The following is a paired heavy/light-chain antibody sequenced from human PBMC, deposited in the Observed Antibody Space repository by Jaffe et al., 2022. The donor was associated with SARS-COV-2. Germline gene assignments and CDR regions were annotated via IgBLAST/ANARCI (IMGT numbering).Light chain of an antibody. J-gene: IGLJ2*01. V-gene: IGLV3-1*01. CDR2: QDT. CDR3: QAWDSNTVV. CDR1: KLGDKY. Sequence: SYELTQPPSVSVSPGQTASITCSGDKLGDKYTSWYQQKPGQSPVLVIYQDTKRPSGIPERFSGSNSGNTATLTISGTQAMDEADYYCQAWDSNTVVFGGGTKLTVL.
Heavy chain of an antibody. V-gene: IGHV1-46*01. CDR3: ARDTGCSGDCYYFDY. CDR1: GYTFTSYY. J-gene: IGHJ4*01. CDR2: LNPNSGST. Sequence: QVQLVQSGAEVKKPGASVKVSCKASGYTFTSYYMHWVRQAPGQGLEWMGILNPNSGSTIYAQKFQGRVTMTRDTSTSTVYMELSSLRSEDTAVYYCARDTGCSGDCYYFDYWGQGTLVTVSS. D-gene: IGHD2-21*02.